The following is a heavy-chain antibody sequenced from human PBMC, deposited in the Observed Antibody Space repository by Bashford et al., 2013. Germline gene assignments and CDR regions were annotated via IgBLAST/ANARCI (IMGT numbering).Heavy chain of an antibody. CDR2: VRNQAYRGTT. Sequence: GGSLRLSCTTNGITFGDYPLSWVRQAPGKGLEWVAFVRNQAYRGTTAYAASVEGRFIVSRDDSKSIAYLQMDSLKIEDTAVYYCTRAQLAVNPAMGTTGYYGMDVWGPRDHGHRLL. CDR3: TRAQLAVNPAMGTTGYYGMDV. J-gene: IGHJ6*01. D-gene: IGHD5-18*01. V-gene: IGHV3-49*04. CDR1: GITFGDYP.